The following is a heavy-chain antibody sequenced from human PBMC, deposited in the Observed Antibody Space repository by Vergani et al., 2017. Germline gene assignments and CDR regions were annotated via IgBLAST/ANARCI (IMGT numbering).Heavy chain of an antibody. CDR1: GDSISSNNC. V-gene: IGHV4-4*03. D-gene: IGHD3-16*01. CDR3: ATIGYRRLGYYFDY. J-gene: IGHJ4*02. Sequence: QVQLQESGPGLVKTPGTLSLTCAVSGDSISSNNCWTWVRQPPGKGLEGIGEICHTEDTKYSPSLKSRVTVSVDESRNLFSLRLNSVTAADTAVYYCATIGYRRLGYYFDYWGQGSLVTVSS. CDR2: ICHTEDT.